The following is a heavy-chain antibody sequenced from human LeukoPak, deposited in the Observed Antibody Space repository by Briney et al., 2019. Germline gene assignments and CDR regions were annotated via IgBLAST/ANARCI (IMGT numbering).Heavy chain of an antibody. CDR2: INHSGST. V-gene: IGHV4-34*01. Sequence: SETLSLTCAVYGGSFSGYYWSWIRQPPGKGLEWIGEINHSGSTNYNPSLKSRVTISVDTSKNQFSLKLSSVTAADTAVYYCARDPQPLDYWGQGTLVTVSS. CDR3: ARDPQPLDY. CDR1: GGSFSGYY. J-gene: IGHJ4*02.